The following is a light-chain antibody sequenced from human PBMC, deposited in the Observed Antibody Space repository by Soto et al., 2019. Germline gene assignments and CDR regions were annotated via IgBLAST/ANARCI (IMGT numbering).Light chain of an antibody. CDR3: SSYTSTSTLYV. CDR1: SSDVGGYKY. V-gene: IGLV2-14*01. CDR2: EVS. J-gene: IGLJ1*01. Sequence: QSALTQPASVSGSPGQSITISCAGTSSDVGGYKYVSWYQQNPGKAPKLIMYEVSSRPSGISNRFSGSKSGNTASLTISGLQAEDEADEYCSSYTSTSTLYVFGSGTKVTVL.